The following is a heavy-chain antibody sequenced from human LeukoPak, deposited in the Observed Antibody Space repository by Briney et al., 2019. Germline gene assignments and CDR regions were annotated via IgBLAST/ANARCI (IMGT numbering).Heavy chain of an antibody. CDR1: EFTFSSYA. J-gene: IGHJ3*02. D-gene: IGHD6-19*01. CDR3: TKEGAASSGWYGDAFDI. Sequence: PGGSLRLSCAASEFTFSSYAMSWVRQAPGKALEWVSAISGSGGSTYSADSVKGRFTISRDNSKNTLYLQMNSLRAKDTAVYYCTKEGAASSGWYGDAFDIWGEGTMVTVSS. CDR2: ISGSGGST. V-gene: IGHV3-23*01.